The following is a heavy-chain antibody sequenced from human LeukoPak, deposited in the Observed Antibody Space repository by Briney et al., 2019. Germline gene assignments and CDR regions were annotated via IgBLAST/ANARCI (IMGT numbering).Heavy chain of an antibody. CDR2: IDDSGST. CDR3: ARVVIRRFDL. D-gene: IGHD4-17*01. V-gene: IGHV4-59*01. Sequence: PSETLSLTCTVSGDSISRYYWSWIRQPPGKGLEWIGCIDDSGSTDYNPSLRSRVTMSVDTSKNQFSLKLSSVTAAVTAMYYCARVVIRRFDLWGRGTLVTVSS. J-gene: IGHJ2*01. CDR1: GDSISRYY.